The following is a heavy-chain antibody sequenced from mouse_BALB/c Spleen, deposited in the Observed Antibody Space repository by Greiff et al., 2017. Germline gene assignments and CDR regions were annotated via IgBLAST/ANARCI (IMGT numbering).Heavy chain of an antibody. CDR1: GDSITSGY. J-gene: IGHJ4*01. CDR2: ISYSGST. V-gene: IGHV3-8*02. CDR3: ARSLITTVVAEAMDY. Sequence: EVKLVESGPSLVKPSQTLSLTCSVTGDSITSGYWNWIRKFPGNKLEYMGYISYSGSTYYNPSLKSRISITRDTSKNQYYLQLNSVTTEDTATYYCARSLITTVVAEAMDYWGQGTSVTVSS. D-gene: IGHD1-1*01.